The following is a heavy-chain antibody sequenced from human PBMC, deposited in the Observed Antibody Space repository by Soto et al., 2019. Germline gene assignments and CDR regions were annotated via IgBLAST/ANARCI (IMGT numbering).Heavy chain of an antibody. CDR1: GYTFTNFG. Sequence: QVQLVQSGAEVKKPGASVKVSCKASGYTFTNFGISWVRQAPGQGLEWMGWISAYNGNTNYAQNFQGRVTMTTDTYTGKAYMERRRLRSDDTAVYYCARGVTPIDYWGQGTLVTVSS. CDR2: ISAYNGNT. J-gene: IGHJ4*02. CDR3: ARGVTPIDY. V-gene: IGHV1-18*01. D-gene: IGHD2-21*02.